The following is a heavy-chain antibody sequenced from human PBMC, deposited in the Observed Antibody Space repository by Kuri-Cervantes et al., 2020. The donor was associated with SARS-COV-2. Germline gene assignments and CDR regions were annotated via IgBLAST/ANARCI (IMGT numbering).Heavy chain of an antibody. V-gene: IGHV4-38-2*02. CDR3: ASLVPAAIRADAFDI. D-gene: IGHD2-2*02. Sequence: ESLKISCTVSGYSISSGYYWGWIRQPPGKGLEWIGSVYHGGGTYYNPSLKSRVTISVDTSKNQFSLKLSSVTAADTAVYYCASLVPAAIRADAFDIWGQGTMVTVSS. CDR1: GYSISSGYY. J-gene: IGHJ3*02. CDR2: VYHGGGT.